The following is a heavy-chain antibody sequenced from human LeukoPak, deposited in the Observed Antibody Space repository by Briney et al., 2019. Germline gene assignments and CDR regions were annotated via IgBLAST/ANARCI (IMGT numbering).Heavy chain of an antibody. CDR3: AREGGGSDILTGYFSPSGCNWFDP. CDR2: INPNSGGT. J-gene: IGHJ5*02. D-gene: IGHD3-9*01. V-gene: IGHV1-2*02. Sequence: ASVKVSCKASGYTFTGYYMYWVRQAPGQGLEWMGWINPNSGGTNYAQKFQGRVTMTRDTSISTAYMELSRLRSDDTAVYYCAREGGGSDILTGYFSPSGCNWFDPWGQGTLVTVSS. CDR1: GYTFTGYY.